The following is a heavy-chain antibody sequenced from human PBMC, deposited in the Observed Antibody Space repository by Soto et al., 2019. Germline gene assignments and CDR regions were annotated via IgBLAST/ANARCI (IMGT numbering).Heavy chain of an antibody. Sequence: SETLSLTCTVSGGSISSYYWSWIRQPPGEGLEWIGYIYYSGSTNYNPSLKSRVTISVDTSKNQFSLKLSSVTAADTAVYYCARESSTTSYYFDYWGQGTLVTVSS. CDR2: IYYSGST. CDR1: GGSISSYY. V-gene: IGHV4-59*01. CDR3: ARESSTTSYYFDY. J-gene: IGHJ4*02. D-gene: IGHD2-2*01.